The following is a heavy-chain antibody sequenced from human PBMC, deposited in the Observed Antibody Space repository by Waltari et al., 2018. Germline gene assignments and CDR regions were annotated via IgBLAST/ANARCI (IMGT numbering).Heavy chain of an antibody. Sequence: QVQLVQSGAEVQKPGSSVKFSCKASGGTFSSSSISWVRQSPGPGLEWLGGIIPIFCTANYAQKFQGRGTITADESTSTAYMELSSLRSEDTAVYYCARREEIATMVGAFDIWGQGTMVTVSS. CDR2: IIPIFCTA. CDR1: GGTFSSSS. D-gene: IGHD5-12*01. V-gene: IGHV1-69*12. J-gene: IGHJ3*02. CDR3: ARREEIATMVGAFDI.